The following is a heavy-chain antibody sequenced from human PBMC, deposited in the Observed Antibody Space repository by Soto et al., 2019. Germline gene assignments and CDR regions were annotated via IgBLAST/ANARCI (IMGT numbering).Heavy chain of an antibody. CDR1: GGSIINSGYF. V-gene: IGHV4-39*01. CDR2: IYYSGST. D-gene: IGHD4-17*01. CDR3: ARHAEYYGGNLYYLDN. J-gene: IGHJ4*02. Sequence: SETLSLTCTVSGGSIINSGYFWGWIRQTPGKGLEYIGSIYYSGSTYYKPSLKSRVTISVDTSTNQFSLKLSSVTAADTAVYYCARHAEYYGGNLYYLDNWGQGTLVTVS.